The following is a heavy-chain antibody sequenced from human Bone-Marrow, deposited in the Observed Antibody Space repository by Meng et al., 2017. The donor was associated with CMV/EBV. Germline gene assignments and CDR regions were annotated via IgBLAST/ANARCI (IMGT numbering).Heavy chain of an antibody. CDR2: ISSSSSYI. CDR3: ARGGYLIHGMDV. Sequence: LKIPCAASGFTFSSYSMNWVRQAPGKGLEWVSSISSSSSYIYYADSVKGRFTISRYNAKHSLYLQMHSLRAEDTGVYYCARGGYLIHGMDVWGQGTTVTVSS. D-gene: IGHD3-16*02. J-gene: IGHJ6*02. V-gene: IGHV3-21*01. CDR1: GFTFSSYS.